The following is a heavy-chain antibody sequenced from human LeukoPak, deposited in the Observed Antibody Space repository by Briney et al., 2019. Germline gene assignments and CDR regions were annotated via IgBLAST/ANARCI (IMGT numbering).Heavy chain of an antibody. CDR2: INWISDSI. J-gene: IGHJ4*02. D-gene: IGHD3/OR15-3a*01. Sequence: QPGGSLRPSCAASGFTFDDFAMHWVRQAPGKGLEWVSGINWISDSIGYADSVKGRFTISRDNAKNSLYLQMNSLRPEDTAFYYCVKGSGFYTYDLDYFDYWGQGTLVTVSS. CDR3: VKGSGFYTYDLDYFDY. CDR1: GFTFDDFA. V-gene: IGHV3-9*01.